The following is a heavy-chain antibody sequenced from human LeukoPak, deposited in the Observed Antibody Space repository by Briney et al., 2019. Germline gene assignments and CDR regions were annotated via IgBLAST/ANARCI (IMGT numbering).Heavy chain of an antibody. CDR3: ARYCSSTSCYSDY. CDR1: GYTFTGYY. Sequence: ASVKVSCKASGYTFTGYYMHWVRQAPGQGLEYMGRINPISGGTVYAQKFQGRVTTTRDTSITTAYMELTRLTSDDTAVYYCARYCSSTSCYSDYWGQGTLVTVSS. J-gene: IGHJ4*02. D-gene: IGHD2-2*01. CDR2: INPISGGT. V-gene: IGHV1-2*06.